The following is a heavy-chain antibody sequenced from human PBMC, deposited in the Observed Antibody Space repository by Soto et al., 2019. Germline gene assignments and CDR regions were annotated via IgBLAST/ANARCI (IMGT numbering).Heavy chain of an antibody. Sequence: PSETLSLTCAVSSGSISSSNWWSWVRQPPGKGLEWIGEIYHSGSTNYNPSLKSRVTISVDKSKNQFSLKLSSVTAADTAVYYCARDRGYGEGSIDYWGQGTLVTVSS. J-gene: IGHJ4*02. CDR1: SGSISSSNW. D-gene: IGHD2-15*01. CDR3: ARDRGYGEGSIDY. CDR2: IYHSGST. V-gene: IGHV4-4*02.